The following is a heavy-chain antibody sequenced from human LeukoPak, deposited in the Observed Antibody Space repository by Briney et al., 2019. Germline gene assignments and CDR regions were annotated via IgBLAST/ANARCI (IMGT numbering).Heavy chain of an antibody. V-gene: IGHV1-8*01. CDR2: MNPNSGNT. Sequence: ASVKVSCKTSGYTFTNYDINWVRQATGQGLEWMGWMNPNSGNTGYAQKFQGRVTMTRNTSISTAYMELSSLRSEDTAVYYCARGRGVPAAISYYYYYGMDVWGQGTTVTVSS. CDR1: GYTFTNYD. D-gene: IGHD2-2*02. CDR3: ARGRGVPAAISYYYYYGMDV. J-gene: IGHJ6*02.